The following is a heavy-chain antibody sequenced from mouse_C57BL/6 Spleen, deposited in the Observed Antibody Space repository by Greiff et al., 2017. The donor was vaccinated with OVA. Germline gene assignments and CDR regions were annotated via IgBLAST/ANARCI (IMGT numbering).Heavy chain of an antibody. J-gene: IGHJ1*03. D-gene: IGHD1-1*01. CDR3: ARGDYYGSRNYWYFDV. CDR1: GFSLTSYG. CDR2: IWSGGST. V-gene: IGHV2-2*01. Sequence: QVQLKESGPGLVQPSQSLSITCTVSGFSLTSYGVHWVRQSPGKGLEWLGVIWSGGSTDYNAAFISRLSISKDNSKSQVFFKMNSLQADDTAIYYCARGDYYGSRNYWYFDVWGTGTTVTVSS.